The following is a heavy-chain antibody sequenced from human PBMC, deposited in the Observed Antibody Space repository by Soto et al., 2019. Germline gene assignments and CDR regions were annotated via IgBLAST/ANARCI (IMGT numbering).Heavy chain of an antibody. D-gene: IGHD6-13*01. J-gene: IGHJ6*02. CDR1: GYTFTGYY. Sequence: ASVKVSCKASGYTFTGYYMHWVRQAPGQGLEWMGWINPNSGGANYAQKFQGRVTMTRDTSISTAYMELSRLRSDDTAVYYCARGGGIAAAGTYGLDIWGQVTTVTLSS. CDR3: ARGGGIAAAGTYGLDI. V-gene: IGHV1-2*02. CDR2: INPNSGGA.